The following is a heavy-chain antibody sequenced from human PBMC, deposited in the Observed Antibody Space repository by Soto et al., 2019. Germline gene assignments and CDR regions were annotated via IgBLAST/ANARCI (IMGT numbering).Heavy chain of an antibody. CDR2: IIPIFGTA. CDR1: GGTFSSYA. J-gene: IGHJ4*02. Sequence: SVKVSCKASGGTFSSYAISWVRQAPGQGLEWMGGIIPIFGTANYAQKFQGRVTITADESTSTAYMELSSLRSEDTAVYYCAKTIQPGIVGAANDYWGQGTLVTVSS. CDR3: AKTIQPGIVGAANDY. V-gene: IGHV1-69*13. D-gene: IGHD1-26*01.